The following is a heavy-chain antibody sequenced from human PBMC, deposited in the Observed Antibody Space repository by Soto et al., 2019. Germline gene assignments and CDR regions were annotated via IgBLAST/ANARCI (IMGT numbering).Heavy chain of an antibody. CDR1: GITFSNYA. CDR2: ISGSGSSK. CDR3: AKGDYYDSSGYPVTDY. V-gene: IGHV3-23*01. Sequence: EVQLLESGGGLVQPGGSLRLSCAASGITFSNYAMSWVRQAPGKGLEWVSSISGSGSSKYYADSVKGRLTISRDNSKKTLYMQVNSLRAEDTAIYYCAKGDYYDSSGYPVTDYWGQGTLVTVSS. J-gene: IGHJ4*02. D-gene: IGHD3-22*01.